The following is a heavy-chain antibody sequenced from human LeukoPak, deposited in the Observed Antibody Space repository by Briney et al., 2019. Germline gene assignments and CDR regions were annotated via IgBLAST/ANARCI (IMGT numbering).Heavy chain of an antibody. CDR2: INHSGRT. Sequence: ASETLSLTCAVYGGSFSGYYWSWIRQPPEKGLEWIGEINHSGRTNYNPSLRSRVTISVDTSKNQFSLNLSSVTAADTAVYYCARLPYGSGYWLHREGRDVWGKGTTVTISS. J-gene: IGHJ6*04. CDR3: ARLPYGSGYWLHREGRDV. D-gene: IGHD3-10*01. V-gene: IGHV4-34*01. CDR1: GGSFSGYY.